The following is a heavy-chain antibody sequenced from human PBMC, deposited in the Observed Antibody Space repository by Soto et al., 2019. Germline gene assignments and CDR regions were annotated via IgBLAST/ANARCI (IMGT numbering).Heavy chain of an antibody. J-gene: IGHJ4*02. D-gene: IGHD3-3*01. Sequence: PSETLSLTCTVSGGSISSGDYYWSWIRQPPGKGLEWIGYIYYSGSTYYNPSLKSRVTISVDTSKNQFSLKLSSVTAADTAVYYCARGHYDFWSGYSYYFDYWGQGTLVTV. CDR3: ARGHYDFWSGYSYYFDY. CDR1: GGSISSGDYY. CDR2: IYYSGST. V-gene: IGHV4-30-4*01.